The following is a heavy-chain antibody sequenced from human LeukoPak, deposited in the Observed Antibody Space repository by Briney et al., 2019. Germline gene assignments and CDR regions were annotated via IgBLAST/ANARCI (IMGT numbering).Heavy chain of an antibody. J-gene: IGHJ6*03. V-gene: IGHV1-46*01. CDR2: INPSDGAT. D-gene: IGHD3-16*01. CDR3: PREQRGWLRANLGGLFASYYTYYYMDV. CDR1: GYTFTMYY. Sequence: ASVNVSCKASGYTFTMYYIHWVRQAPGQGLEWMGLINPSDGATTYAQRFQGRGTMNRDMSTTTVYMDLRSLRSEDWAVYFCPREQRGWLRANLGGLFASYYTYYYMDVWGRGTTVTVSS.